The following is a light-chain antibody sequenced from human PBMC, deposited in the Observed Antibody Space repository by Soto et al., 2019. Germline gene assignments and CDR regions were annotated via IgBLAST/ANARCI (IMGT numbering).Light chain of an antibody. Sequence: QPVLTQSPSASASLGASVKFTCTLSSGHSSYAIAWHQQQPEKGPRFLMKVNSDGDHSKGDGIPDRFSGSSSGAERYLTISSLQSEDEADYYCQTWGTGIVVFGGGTKLTVL. V-gene: IGLV4-69*01. CDR1: SGHSSYA. CDR2: VNSDGDH. CDR3: QTWGTGIVV. J-gene: IGLJ2*01.